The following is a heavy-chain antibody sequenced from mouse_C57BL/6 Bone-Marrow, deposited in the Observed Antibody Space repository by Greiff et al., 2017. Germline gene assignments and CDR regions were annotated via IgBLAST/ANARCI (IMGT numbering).Heavy chain of an antibody. J-gene: IGHJ2*01. CDR2: ISSGSSTI. V-gene: IGHV5-17*01. Sequence: EVKLVESGGGLVKPGGSLKLSCAASGFTFSDYGMHWVRQAPEKGLEWVAYISSGSSTIYYADTVKGRFTISRDNAKNPLFLQMTSLGSEDTAMYYCARPYFDYGGQGTTLTVSS. CDR1: GFTFSDYG. CDR3: ARPYFDY.